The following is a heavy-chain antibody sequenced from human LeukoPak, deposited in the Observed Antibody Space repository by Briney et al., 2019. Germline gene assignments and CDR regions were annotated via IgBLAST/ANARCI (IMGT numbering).Heavy chain of an antibody. Sequence: SETLSLTCSVSGESFTTYYWSWIRQPPGKGLEWIGYVSSDGTTNYTPSLRSRVIMSVDTAKNHISLNLTSLTAADTAIYYCARLDCVGDGCYKHWGRGIQVTVSS. CDR1: GESFTTYY. CDR2: VSSDGTT. V-gene: IGHV4-59*08. J-gene: IGHJ1*01. CDR3: ARLDCVGDGCYKH. D-gene: IGHD2-21*01.